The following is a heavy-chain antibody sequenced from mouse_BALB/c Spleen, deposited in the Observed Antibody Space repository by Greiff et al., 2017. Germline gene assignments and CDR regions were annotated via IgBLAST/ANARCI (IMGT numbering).Heavy chain of an antibody. J-gene: IGHJ3*01. D-gene: IGHD1-2*01. Sequence: VKLMESGPGLVAPSQSLSITCTVSGFSLTSYGVHWVRQPPGKGLEWLGVIWAGGSTNYNSALMSRLSISKDNSKSQVFLKMNSLQTDDTAMYYWARGAADYGYTSAWFAYWGEGTLVTVSA. CDR2: IWAGGST. CDR3: ARGAADYGYTSAWFAY. CDR1: GFSLTSYG. V-gene: IGHV2-9*02.